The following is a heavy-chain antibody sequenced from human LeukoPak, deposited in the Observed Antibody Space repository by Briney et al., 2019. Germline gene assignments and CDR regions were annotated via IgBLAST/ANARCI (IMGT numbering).Heavy chain of an antibody. CDR1: GFSLSSSW. CDR3: ATITAMVCYYYGMDV. V-gene: IGHV3-7*01. D-gene: IGHD5-18*01. J-gene: IGHJ6*02. Sequence: GGSLRLSCAASGFSLSSSWMSWVRQAPGKGLEWVANIKHDGTEKDYVDSVRGRFTISRDNAKNSLYLQMNSLRVEDTAVYYCATITAMVCYYYGMDVWGQGTTVTVSS. CDR2: IKHDGTEK.